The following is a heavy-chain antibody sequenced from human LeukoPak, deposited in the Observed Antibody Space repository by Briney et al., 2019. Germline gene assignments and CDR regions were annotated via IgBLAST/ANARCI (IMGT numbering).Heavy chain of an antibody. CDR2: IYYSGST. CDR1: GGSISSSSYY. V-gene: IGHV4-39*01. CDR3: ARRPYSSGWYNY. D-gene: IGHD6-19*01. J-gene: IGHJ4*02. Sequence: PSETLSLTCTVSGGSISSSSYYWGWIRQPPGKGLEWIGSIYYSGSTYYNPSLKSRVTISVDTSKNQFSLKLSSVTAADTAVYYCARRPYSSGWYNYWGQETLVTVSS.